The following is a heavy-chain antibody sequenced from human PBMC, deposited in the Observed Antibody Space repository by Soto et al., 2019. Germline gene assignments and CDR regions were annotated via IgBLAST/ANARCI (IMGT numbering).Heavy chain of an antibody. D-gene: IGHD3-10*01. CDR3: ARVLGTMVRGVLFDY. V-gene: IGHV1-69*02. CDR1: GGTFSSYT. Sequence: QVQLVQSGAEVKKPGSSVKVSCKASGGTFSSYTISWVRQAPGQGLEWMGRIIPILGIANYAQKFQGRVTITADKSTSTAHMELSSLRSEDTAVYYCARVLGTMVRGVLFDYWGQGTLVTVSS. CDR2: IIPILGIA. J-gene: IGHJ4*02.